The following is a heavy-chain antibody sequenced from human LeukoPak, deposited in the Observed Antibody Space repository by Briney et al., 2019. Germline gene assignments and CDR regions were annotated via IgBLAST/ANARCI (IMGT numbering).Heavy chain of an antibody. V-gene: IGHV4-34*01. D-gene: IGHD3-3*01. CDR1: GGSFSGYY. J-gene: IGHJ4*02. CDR2: INHSGST. Sequence: EPSETLSLTCAVYGGSFSGYYWSWIRQPPGKGLEWIGEINHSGSTNYNPSLKSRVTISVDTSKNQFSLKLSSVTAADTAVYYCARGGNYDFWSGYIGIDYWGQGTLVTVSS. CDR3: ARGGNYDFWSGYIGIDY.